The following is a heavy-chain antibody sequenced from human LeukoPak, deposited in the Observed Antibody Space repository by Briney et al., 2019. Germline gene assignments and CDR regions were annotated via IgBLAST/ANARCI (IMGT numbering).Heavy chain of an antibody. CDR3: ARLNFRGGEALHFDS. V-gene: IGHV4-4*09. CDR2: IHSDGST. D-gene: IGHD3-16*01. J-gene: IGHJ4*02. Sequence: SETLSLTCSVSGGSLTNYYWGWIRQPPGKGLEFIGDIHSDGSTNYDSALQSRVAISLDTSKTQFSLRLYSVTAADTALYFCARLNFRGGEALHFDSWGQGTLVTVSS. CDR1: GGSLTNYY.